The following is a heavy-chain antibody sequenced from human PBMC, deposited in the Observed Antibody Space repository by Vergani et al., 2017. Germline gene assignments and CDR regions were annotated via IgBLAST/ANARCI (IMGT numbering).Heavy chain of an antibody. CDR3: ASDNDFWSGYYPAGY. V-gene: IGHV3-30*03. J-gene: IGHJ4*02. D-gene: IGHD3-3*01. CDR2: ISYDGSNK. Sequence: QVQLVVSGGGVVQPGRSLRLSCAASGFTFSSYGMHWVRQAPGKGLEWVAVISYDGSNKYYADSVKGRFTISRENSKNTLYLQMNSLRAEDTAVYYCASDNDFWSGYYPAGYWGQGTLVTVSS. CDR1: GFTFSSYG.